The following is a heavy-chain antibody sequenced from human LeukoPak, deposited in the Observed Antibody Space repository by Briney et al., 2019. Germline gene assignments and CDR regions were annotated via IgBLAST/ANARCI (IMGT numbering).Heavy chain of an antibody. CDR3: ARWELPRGGYFDY. CDR2: IYYSGST. D-gene: IGHD1-26*01. V-gene: IGHV4-59*06. CDR1: GGSFSGYY. Sequence: SETLSLTCAVYGGSFSGYYWSWIRQPPGKGLEWIGYIYYSGSTYYNPSLKSRVTISVDTSKNQFSLKLSSVTAADTAVYYCARWELPRGGYFDYWGQGTLVTVSS. J-gene: IGHJ4*02.